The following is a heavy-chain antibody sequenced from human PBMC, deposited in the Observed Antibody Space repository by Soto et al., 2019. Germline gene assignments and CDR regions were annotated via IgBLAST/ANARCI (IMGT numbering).Heavy chain of an antibody. CDR3: TTERSSGSYFN. CDR2: IKGKTDGGTT. J-gene: IGHJ4*02. CDR1: GFTFCNAW. Sequence: PGGALRLSCAASGFTFCNAWMNWVRQAPGKGLEWVGRIKGKTDGGTTDYAAPVKGRFTISRDDSEDTLYLQMNSLKTEDTAVYYCTTERSSGSYFNWGQGTLVTVSS. D-gene: IGHD1-26*01. V-gene: IGHV3-15*07.